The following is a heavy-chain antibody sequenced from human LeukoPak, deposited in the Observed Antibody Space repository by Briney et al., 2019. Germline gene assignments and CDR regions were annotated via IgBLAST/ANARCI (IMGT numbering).Heavy chain of an antibody. Sequence: GGSLRLSCAASGFTVSNNYMNWVRQAPGKGLEWVSYISSSSNTIYYADSVKGRFTISRDNAKNSLYLQMNSLRAEDTAMYYCASRSDYWGQGTLVTVSS. CDR2: ISSSSNTI. V-gene: IGHV3-48*04. CDR3: ASRSDY. CDR1: GFTVSNNY. J-gene: IGHJ4*02. D-gene: IGHD1-14*01.